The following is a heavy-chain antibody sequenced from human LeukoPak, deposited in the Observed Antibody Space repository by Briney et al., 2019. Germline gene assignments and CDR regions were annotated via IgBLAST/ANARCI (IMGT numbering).Heavy chain of an antibody. CDR2: ISSDSTTT. CDR3: ARDVSYTAYHYYGMDV. CDR1: GFTFNSYS. D-gene: IGHD1-26*01. V-gene: IGHV3-48*01. Sequence: GGSLRLSCGGSGFTFNSYSLNWVREAPGKGLEWVSYISSDSTTTYYADSVKGRFTISRDTAKNSLYLQMNSLRAEDTAVYYCARDVSYTAYHYYGMDVWGQGTTVTVSS. J-gene: IGHJ6*02.